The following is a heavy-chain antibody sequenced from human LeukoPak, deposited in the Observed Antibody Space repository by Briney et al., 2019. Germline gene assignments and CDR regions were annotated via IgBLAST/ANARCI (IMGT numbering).Heavy chain of an antibody. D-gene: IGHD3-16*01. J-gene: IGHJ4*02. CDR1: GFTFSIYA. Sequence: GGSLRLSCAASGFTFSIYALSWVRQAPGKGLEWVSLISGSGGQKDCADSVKGRFTISRDNSRNTLNLQMNSLKAEDTAVYYCAKHVWTSVWFYYWGQGTLVTVSS. CDR3: AKHVWTSVWFYY. V-gene: IGHV3-23*01. CDR2: ISGSGGQK.